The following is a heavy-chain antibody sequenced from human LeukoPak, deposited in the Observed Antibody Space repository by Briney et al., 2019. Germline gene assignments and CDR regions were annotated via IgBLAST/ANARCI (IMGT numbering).Heavy chain of an antibody. CDR3: ARHIAVAGTNDAYYYYYYYMDV. CDR1: GYSFTSYW. V-gene: IGHV5-51*01. Sequence: GESLKISCKGSGYSFTSYWIGWVRQMPGKGLEWMGIIYPGDSDTRYSPSFQGQVTISADKSISTAYLQWSSLKASDTAMYYCARHIAVAGTNDAYYYYYYYMDVWAKGPRSPSP. CDR2: IYPGDSDT. J-gene: IGHJ6*03. D-gene: IGHD6-19*01.